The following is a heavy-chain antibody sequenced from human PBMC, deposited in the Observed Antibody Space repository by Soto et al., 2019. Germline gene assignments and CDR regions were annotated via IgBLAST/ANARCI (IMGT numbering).Heavy chain of an antibody. Sequence: QVQLQQWGAGLLKPSETLSLPCAVYGGSFSGYYWSWIRQPPGKGLEWIGEINHSGSTNYNPSLKSRFTIPVDTSTTLFSLQLSSVTAADIAVYYCASGVTALVRAYWYSDLWGRDTLVTVSS. CDR3: ASGVTALVRAYWYSDL. D-gene: IGHD5-18*01. J-gene: IGHJ2*01. V-gene: IGHV4-34*01. CDR2: INHSGST. CDR1: GGSFSGYY.